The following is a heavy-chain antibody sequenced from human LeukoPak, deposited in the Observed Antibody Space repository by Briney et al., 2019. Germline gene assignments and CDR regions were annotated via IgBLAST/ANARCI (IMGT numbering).Heavy chain of an antibody. CDR3: ARDGYGSGSYSWFDP. Sequence: SETLSLTCTVSVVSISGYYWSWIRQPAGQGLDWIGRIYTSGVTNYNPSRKSRVTMSLDTSTNQFSLKLRSVTGADTAVYYCARDGYGSGSYSWFDPWGQGTLVTASS. D-gene: IGHD3-10*01. J-gene: IGHJ5*02. CDR1: VVSISGYY. CDR2: IYTSGVT. V-gene: IGHV4-4*07.